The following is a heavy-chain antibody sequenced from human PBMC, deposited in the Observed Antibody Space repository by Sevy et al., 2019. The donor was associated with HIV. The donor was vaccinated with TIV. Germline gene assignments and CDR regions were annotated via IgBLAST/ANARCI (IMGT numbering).Heavy chain of an antibody. V-gene: IGHV3-23*01. CDR2: LSFGCGEI. D-gene: IGHD2-8*01. Sequence: GGSLRLSFAASGFTFSKYSMSWVRQPPGKGLEWVSTLSFGCGEINHADSVKGRFTISRDNSKNSLYLQMNNLRAEDTAVYYCARAGCTKPHDYWGQGTLVTVSS. J-gene: IGHJ4*02. CDR1: GFTFSKYS. CDR3: ARAGCTKPHDY.